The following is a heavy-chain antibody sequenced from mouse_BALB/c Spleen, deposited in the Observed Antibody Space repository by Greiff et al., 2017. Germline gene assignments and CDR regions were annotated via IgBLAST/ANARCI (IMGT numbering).Heavy chain of an antibody. CDR3: ARSGYYRYGFAY. V-gene: IGHV14-3*02. Sequence: EVQLQQSGAELVKPGASVKLSCTASGFNIKDTYMHWVKQRPEQGLEWIGRIDPANGNTKYDPKFQGKATITADTSSNTAYLQLSSLTSEDTAVYYCARSGYYRYGFAYWGQGTLVTVSA. CDR2: IDPANGNT. D-gene: IGHD2-14*01. J-gene: IGHJ3*01. CDR1: GFNIKDTY.